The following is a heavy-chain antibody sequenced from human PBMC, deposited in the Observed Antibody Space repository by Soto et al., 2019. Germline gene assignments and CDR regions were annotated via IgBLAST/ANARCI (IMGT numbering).Heavy chain of an antibody. J-gene: IGHJ1*01. CDR3: AKDMEGGSSGWYWAYFQH. CDR2: ISWNSGSI. V-gene: IGHV3-9*01. CDR1: GFTFDDYA. Sequence: EVQLVESGGGLVQPGRSLRLSCAASGFTFDDYAMHWVRQAPGKGLEGVSGISWNSGSIGYADSVKGRFTISRDNAKNSLYLQMNSLRAEDTALYYCAKDMEGGSSGWYWAYFQHWGQGTLVTVSS. D-gene: IGHD6-19*01.